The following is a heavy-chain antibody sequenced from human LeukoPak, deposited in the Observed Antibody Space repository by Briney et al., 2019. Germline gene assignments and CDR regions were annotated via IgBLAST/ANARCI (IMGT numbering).Heavy chain of an antibody. V-gene: IGHV3-64D*09. D-gene: IGHD6-19*01. CDR1: GFTFSSYA. J-gene: IGHJ4*02. CDR3: VKDHGYSSAWYVRGFDY. Sequence: GGSLRLSCSASGFTFSSYAMHWVRQAPGKGLEYVSAIRSTGDNTHYADSVKGRFTISRDNSKSTLYLQMSSLRTEDTAVYYCVKDHGYSSAWYVRGFDYWGQGTLVTVSS. CDR2: IRSTGDNT.